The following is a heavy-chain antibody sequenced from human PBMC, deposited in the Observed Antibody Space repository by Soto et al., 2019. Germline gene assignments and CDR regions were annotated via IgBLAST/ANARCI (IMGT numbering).Heavy chain of an antibody. CDR3: AKSIYYGSGDKPHPDAFDI. V-gene: IGHV3-23*01. Sequence: GGSLRLSCAASGFTFSSYAMSWVRQAPGKGLEWVSAISGSGGSTYYADSVKGRFTISRDNSKNTLYLQMNSLRAEDTAVYYCAKSIYYGSGDKPHPDAFDIWGQGTMVTVSS. D-gene: IGHD3-10*01. J-gene: IGHJ3*02. CDR2: ISGSGGST. CDR1: GFTFSSYA.